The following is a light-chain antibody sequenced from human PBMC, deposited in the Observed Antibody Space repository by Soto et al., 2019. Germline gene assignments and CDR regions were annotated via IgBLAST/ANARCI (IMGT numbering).Light chain of an antibody. CDR1: QSVSTSY. CDR2: GAS. Sequence: EIVLTQSPGTLSLSPGERATLSCRASQSVSTSYLAWYQQKPGQAPRLLIYGASSRATGIPGRFSGSGSGTDFTLTIRRLDPEDFAVYYCQQYGSSQFTFGPGTKVDIK. CDR3: QQYGSSQFT. J-gene: IGKJ3*01. V-gene: IGKV3-20*01.